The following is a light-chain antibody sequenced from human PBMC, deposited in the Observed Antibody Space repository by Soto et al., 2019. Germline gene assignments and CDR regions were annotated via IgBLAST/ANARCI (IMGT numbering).Light chain of an antibody. Sequence: EIVLTQSPGTLSLSPGERATLSCRASQSINNRYLAWYQQKPGQAPRLLIYGASSRATGIPDRFIGSGSGTDFTLTISRLETEDFAEYYCQQFGSSPGFTFGPGTKVDIK. CDR1: QSINNRY. V-gene: IGKV3-20*01. CDR3: QQFGSSPGFT. CDR2: GAS. J-gene: IGKJ3*01.